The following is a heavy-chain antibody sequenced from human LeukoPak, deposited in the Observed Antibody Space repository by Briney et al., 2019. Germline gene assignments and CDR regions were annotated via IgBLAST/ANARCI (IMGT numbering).Heavy chain of an antibody. CDR2: ISYDGRNI. CDR3: ARDRRIAAGWGFDP. J-gene: IGHJ5*02. CDR1: GFSFSNYG. Sequence: GGCLRLSCIASGFSFSNYGMHWVRQAPGKGLEWVAAISYDGRNIYYADVVKGRFTISRDNSKNTLYLQMNSLRAEDTAVYYCARDRRIAAGWGFDPWGQGTLVTVSS. D-gene: IGHD6-13*01. V-gene: IGHV3-30*03.